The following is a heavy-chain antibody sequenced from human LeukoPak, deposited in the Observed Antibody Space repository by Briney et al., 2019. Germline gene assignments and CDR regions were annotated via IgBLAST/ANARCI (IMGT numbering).Heavy chain of an antibody. Sequence: GGSLRLSCAASGFTFSSSWMTWVRQAPGKGLEWVANIKPDGSEKYYVDSVKGRFTISRDNARNSLDLQMNSLRVEDTAICYCARNGRLIEFWGQGTLVTVSS. D-gene: IGHD2-8*01. CDR1: GFTFSSSW. V-gene: IGHV3-7*01. CDR3: ARNGRLIEF. J-gene: IGHJ4*02. CDR2: IKPDGSEK.